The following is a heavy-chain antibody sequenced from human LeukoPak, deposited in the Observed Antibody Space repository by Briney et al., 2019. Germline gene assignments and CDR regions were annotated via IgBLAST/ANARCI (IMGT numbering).Heavy chain of an antibody. Sequence: PSETLSLTCTVSGGSISSSSYYWGWIRQPPGRGLEWIGSIYYSGSTYYNPSLKSRVTISVDTSKNQFSLKLSSVTAADTAVYYCARGISRVDYWGQGTLVTVSS. CDR1: GGSISSSSYY. CDR3: ARGISRVDY. CDR2: IYYSGST. J-gene: IGHJ4*02. D-gene: IGHD1-14*01. V-gene: IGHV4-39*07.